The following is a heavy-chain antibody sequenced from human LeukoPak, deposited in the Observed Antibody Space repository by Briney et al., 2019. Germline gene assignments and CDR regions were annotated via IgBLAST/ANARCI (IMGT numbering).Heavy chain of an antibody. V-gene: IGHV1-69*06. J-gene: IGHJ6*03. D-gene: IGHD3-9*01. Sequence: SVKVSCKASGGTFSSYAISWVRQAPGQGLEWMGGIIPIFGTANYAQKFQGRVTITADKSTSTAYMELSSLRSEDTAVYYCARSGPSTTYYDILTGYLPGYYYMDVWGKGTTVTVSS. CDR3: ARSGPSTTYYDILTGYLPGYYYMDV. CDR2: IIPIFGTA. CDR1: GGTFSSYA.